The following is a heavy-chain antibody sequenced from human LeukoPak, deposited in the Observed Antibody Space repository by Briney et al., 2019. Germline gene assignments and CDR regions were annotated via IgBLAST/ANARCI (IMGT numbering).Heavy chain of an antibody. Sequence: GGSLRLSCAASGFTFSSYWMSWVRQAPGKGLEWVANIKQDGSEKYYVDSVKGRFTISRDNARNSLFLQMNSLRAEDTAVYYCARDIHGSGWYSDYWGQGTLVTVSS. CDR2: IKQDGSEK. D-gene: IGHD6-19*01. CDR3: ARDIHGSGWYSDY. V-gene: IGHV3-7*01. J-gene: IGHJ4*02. CDR1: GFTFSSYW.